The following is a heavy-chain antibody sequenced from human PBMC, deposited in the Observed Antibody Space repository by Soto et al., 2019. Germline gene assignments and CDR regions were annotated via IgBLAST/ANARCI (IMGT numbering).Heavy chain of an antibody. V-gene: IGHV1-2*02. D-gene: IGHD1-1*01. CDR3: AREPATAKPEGVDF. J-gene: IGHJ4*02. Sequence: EASVKVSCKASGYTFSDYYIHWARQAPGQGLEWMGWINPNSGGTKYAPKFQGGVTMTRDTSITTAYMELSRLRSGDTAVYYCAREPATAKPEGVDFWGQGTLVTVSS. CDR1: GYTFSDYY. CDR2: INPNSGGT.